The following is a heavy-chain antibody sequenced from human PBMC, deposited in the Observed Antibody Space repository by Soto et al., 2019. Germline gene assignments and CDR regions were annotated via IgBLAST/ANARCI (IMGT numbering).Heavy chain of an antibody. CDR1: GFTFSSYW. J-gene: IGHJ4*02. CDR3: VREVCSGGLCKVFDY. CDR2: IDGVGTVI. D-gene: IGHD2-15*01. Sequence: EVHLVESGGDLVQPGGSLRLSCAASGFTFSSYWMHWARQAPGKGLVWLSSIDGVGTVIPHADSVKGRVTVSRDNAKNTLYLQMNSLRAEDTAVYYCVREVCSGGLCKVFDYWGQGTPVTVSS. V-gene: IGHV3-74*01.